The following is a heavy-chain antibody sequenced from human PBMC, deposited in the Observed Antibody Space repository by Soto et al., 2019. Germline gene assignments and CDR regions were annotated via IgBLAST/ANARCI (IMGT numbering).Heavy chain of an antibody. D-gene: IGHD2-2*01. CDR3: ASCGGSTCCYDYYYGMDV. CDR1: GGTFSSYA. V-gene: IGHV1-69*06. CDR2: IIPIFGTA. J-gene: IGHJ6*02. Sequence: QVQLVQSGAEVKKPGSSVKVSCKASGGTFSSYAISWVRQAPGQGLEWMGGIIPIFGTANYAQKFQGRVTITADKSTSTDYMELSSMRSEDTAVYYCASCGGSTCCYDYYYGMDVWGQGTTVTVSS.